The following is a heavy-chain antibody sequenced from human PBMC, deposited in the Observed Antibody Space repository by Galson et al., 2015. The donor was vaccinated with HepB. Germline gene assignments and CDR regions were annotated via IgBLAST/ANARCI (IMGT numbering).Heavy chain of an antibody. V-gene: IGHV1-3*01. CDR3: ARVPITMVRGVIIKYFDY. Sequence: SVKVSCKASGYTFTSYAMHWVRQAPGQRLEWMGWINAGNGNTKYSQKFQGRVTITRDTSASTAYMELSSLRSEDTAVYYCARVPITMVRGVIIKYFDYWGQGTLVTVSS. CDR1: GYTFTSYA. D-gene: IGHD3-10*01. J-gene: IGHJ4*02. CDR2: INAGNGNT.